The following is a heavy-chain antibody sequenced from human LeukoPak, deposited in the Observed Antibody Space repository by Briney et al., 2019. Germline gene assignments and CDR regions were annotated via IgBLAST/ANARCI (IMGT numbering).Heavy chain of an antibody. Sequence: VASVKVSCKASGGTFSSYAISWVRQAPGQGLEWMGGIIPIFGTANYAQNFQGRVTIPTHESTSTAYMELSSLRSEDTAVYYCARVGTASHYYYMDVWGKGTTVTVSS. CDR3: ARVGTASHYYYMDV. D-gene: IGHD2-21*02. CDR2: IIPIFGTA. V-gene: IGHV1-69*05. CDR1: GGTFSSYA. J-gene: IGHJ6*03.